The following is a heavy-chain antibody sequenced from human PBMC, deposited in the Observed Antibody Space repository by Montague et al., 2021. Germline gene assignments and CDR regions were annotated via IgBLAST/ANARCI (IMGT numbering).Heavy chain of an antibody. CDR2: IYYGWNS. CDR3: ARVFSSWYVGWFDP. Sequence: SETLSLTCTVSGSSITSNIYYWGWFRQSTGKGTAGIGCIYYGWNSFYLPFLKSRITIAVDTRMNSFSLKLTSVTAADMYIYYRARVFSSWYVGWFDPWGKVSLVCVAS. D-gene: IGHD6-13*01. CDR1: GSSITSNIYY. J-gene: IGHJ5*02. V-gene: IGHV4-39*07.